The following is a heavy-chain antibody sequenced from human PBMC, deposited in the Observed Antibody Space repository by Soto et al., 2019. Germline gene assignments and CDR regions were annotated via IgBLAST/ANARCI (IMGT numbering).Heavy chain of an antibody. CDR1: GGSISGFY. J-gene: IGHJ5*02. CDR2: IYYSGST. Sequence: LSLTCTVSGGSISGFYWSWIRQPPGKGLEWIGYIYYSGSTNFNPSLKSRVTMPVDTSKNQFSLRLSSVTAADTAVYYCARLVYYDILTGLSRGFDPWGQGTLVTVSS. CDR3: ARLVYYDILTGLSRGFDP. D-gene: IGHD3-9*01. V-gene: IGHV4-59*01.